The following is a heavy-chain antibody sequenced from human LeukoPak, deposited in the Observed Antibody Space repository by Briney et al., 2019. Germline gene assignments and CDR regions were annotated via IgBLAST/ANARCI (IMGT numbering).Heavy chain of an antibody. CDR3: ARPSQGTHCSSTSCYKAFDI. CDR1: GYTFTSYD. CDR2: IIPIFGTA. V-gene: IGHV1-69*13. Sequence: AASVKVSCKASGYTFTSYDINWVRQATGQGLEWMGGIIPIFGTANYAQKFQGRVTITADESTSTAYMELSSLRSEDTAVYYCARPSQGTHCSSTSCYKAFDIWGQGTMVTVSS. D-gene: IGHD2-2*02. J-gene: IGHJ3*02.